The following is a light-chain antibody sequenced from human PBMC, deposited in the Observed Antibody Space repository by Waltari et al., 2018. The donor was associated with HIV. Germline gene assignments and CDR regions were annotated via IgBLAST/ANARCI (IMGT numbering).Light chain of an antibody. CDR1: TTDLGGSNY. J-gene: IGLJ2*01. CDR2: GVS. CDR3: CSYTKLTTHYVL. Sequence: QSALTQPASVSGSPGQSITISCNGTTTDLGGSNYVSWYQRHPDKAPKLIIFGVSNRPSGISSRFSGSKSGNTASLTISGLQAEDEADYYCCSYTKLTTHYVLFGGGTKLTVL. V-gene: IGLV2-14*03.